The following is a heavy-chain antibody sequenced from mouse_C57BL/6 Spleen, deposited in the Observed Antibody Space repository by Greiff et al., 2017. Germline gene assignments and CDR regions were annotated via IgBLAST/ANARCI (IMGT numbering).Heavy chain of an antibody. CDR1: GYTFTSYG. V-gene: IGHV1-81*01. CDR3: ARTPPYYYGSSIYFDY. Sequence: VQLQQSGAELARPGASVKLSCKASGYTFTSYGISWVKQRTGQGLEWIGEIYPRSGNTYYNEKFKGKATLTADKSSSTAYMELRSLTSEDSAVYFCARTPPYYYGSSIYFDYWGQGTTLTGSS. J-gene: IGHJ2*01. CDR2: IYPRSGNT. D-gene: IGHD1-1*01.